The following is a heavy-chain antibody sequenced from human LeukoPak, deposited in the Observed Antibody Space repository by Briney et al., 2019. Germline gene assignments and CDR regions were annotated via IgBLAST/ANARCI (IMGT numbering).Heavy chain of an antibody. CDR3: ASGVGATHFDY. V-gene: IGHV4-4*07. CDR2: IYTSGSS. J-gene: IGHJ4*02. Sequence: SETLSLTCTVSGGSISSYYWSWIRPPAPKGLEWIGRIYTSGSSNYNPSLKSRVTMSVDTSKNQFSLRLSSVTAADTAVYYCASGVGATHFDYWGQGTLVTVSS. CDR1: GGSISSYY. D-gene: IGHD1-26*01.